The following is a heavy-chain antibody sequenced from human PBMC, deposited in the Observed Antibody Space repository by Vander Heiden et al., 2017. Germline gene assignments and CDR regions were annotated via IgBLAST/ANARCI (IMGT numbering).Heavy chain of an antibody. CDR2: ISGTGNTA. Sequence: EVKLLESGGGLVQPGGSLRLSCVGSGFTLSRYAMSWVRQTPAKGLEWVAAISGTGNTANSADSVKGRFTISRDNSKNMLFLDMNSLRAEDTGVYFCAKDPYSYGYDIVTYFDCWGQGTQVTVSS. CDR1: GFTLSRYA. V-gene: IGHV3-23*01. J-gene: IGHJ4*02. CDR3: AKDPYSYGYDIVTYFDC. D-gene: IGHD5-12*01.